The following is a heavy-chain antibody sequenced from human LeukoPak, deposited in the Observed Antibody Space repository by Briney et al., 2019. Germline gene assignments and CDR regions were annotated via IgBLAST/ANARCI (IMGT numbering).Heavy chain of an antibody. D-gene: IGHD2-2*01. CDR2: IYYSGST. J-gene: IGHJ6*02. CDR1: GGSISSGDYY. V-gene: IGHV4-30-4*01. CDR3: ARRRPDCSSTSCYWSMDV. Sequence: PSETLSLTCTVSGGSISSGDYYWSWIRQPPGKGLEWIGYIYYSGSTYYNPSLKSQVTISVDTSKNQFSLKLSSVTAADTAVYYCARRRPDCSSTSCYWSMDVWGQGTTVTVSS.